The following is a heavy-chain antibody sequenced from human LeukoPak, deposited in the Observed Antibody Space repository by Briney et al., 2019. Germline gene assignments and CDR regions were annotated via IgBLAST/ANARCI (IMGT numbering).Heavy chain of an antibody. V-gene: IGHV3-30*02. CDR2: IRYDGSNK. D-gene: IGHD3-3*01. J-gene: IGHJ4*02. CDR3: AKDSSDYDFWSGYYHNPYFDY. Sequence: PGGSLRLSCAASGFTFSSYGMHWVRQAPGKGLEWVAFIRYDGSNKYYADSVKGRFTISRDNSKNTLYLQMNSLRAEDTAVYYCAKDSSDYDFWSGYYHNPYFDYWGQGTLVTVSS. CDR1: GFTFSSYG.